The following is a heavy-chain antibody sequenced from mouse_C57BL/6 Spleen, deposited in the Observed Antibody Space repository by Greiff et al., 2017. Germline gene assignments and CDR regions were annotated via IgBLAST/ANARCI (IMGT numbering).Heavy chain of an antibody. V-gene: IGHV1-9*01. Sequence: QVQLQQSGAELMKPGASVKLSCKATGYTFTGYWIEWVKQRPGHGLEWIGEILPGSGSTHYNEKFKGKATFTADTSSNTAYVQLSSLTTEDSDIYYCARWYGSSYEPSWFAYWGQGTLVTVSA. J-gene: IGHJ3*01. CDR2: ILPGSGST. D-gene: IGHD1-1*01. CDR3: ARWYGSSYEPSWFAY. CDR1: GYTFTGYW.